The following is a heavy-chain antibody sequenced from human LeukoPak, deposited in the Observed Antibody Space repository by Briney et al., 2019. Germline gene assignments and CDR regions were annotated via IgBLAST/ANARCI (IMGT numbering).Heavy chain of an antibody. Sequence: SETLSLTCAVSGGSISSSNWWSWVRQPPGKGLEWIGEIYHSGSTNYNPSLKSRVTISVDTSKNQFSLKLSSVTAADTAVYYCARDLAAPNYYGSGSYRLRYNWFDPWGQGTLVTVSS. CDR2: IYHSGST. CDR1: GGSISSSNW. CDR3: ARDLAAPNYYGSGSYRLRYNWFDP. D-gene: IGHD3-10*01. V-gene: IGHV4-4*02. J-gene: IGHJ5*02.